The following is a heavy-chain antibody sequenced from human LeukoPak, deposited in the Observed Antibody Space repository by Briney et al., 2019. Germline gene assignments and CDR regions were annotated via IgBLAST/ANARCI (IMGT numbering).Heavy chain of an antibody. CDR1: GESFSGYY. CDR3: AKDMPGPNDAFDV. CDR2: INHSGST. J-gene: IGHJ3*01. Sequence: SETLSLTCAVYGESFSGYYWSWIRQPPGKGLEWIGEINHSGSTNYNPSLKSRVTISVDTSKNQFSLKLSSVTAADTAVYYCAKDMPGPNDAFDVWGQGTMVSVSS. V-gene: IGHV4-34*01. D-gene: IGHD2-2*01.